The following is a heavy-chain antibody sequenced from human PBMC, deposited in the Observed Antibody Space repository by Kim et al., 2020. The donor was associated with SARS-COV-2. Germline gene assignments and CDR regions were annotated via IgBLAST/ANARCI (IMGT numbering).Heavy chain of an antibody. J-gene: IGHJ3*02. CDR3: ARQKGYYYDSSGYYPDAFDI. D-gene: IGHD3-22*01. CDR1: GGSISSSSYY. Sequence: SETLSLTCTVSGGSISSSSYYWGWIRQPPGKGLEWIGSIYYSGSTYYNPSLKSRVTISVDTSKNQFSLKLSSVTAADTAVYYCARQKGYYYDSSGYYPDAFDIWGQGTMVTVSS. V-gene: IGHV4-39*01. CDR2: IYYSGST.